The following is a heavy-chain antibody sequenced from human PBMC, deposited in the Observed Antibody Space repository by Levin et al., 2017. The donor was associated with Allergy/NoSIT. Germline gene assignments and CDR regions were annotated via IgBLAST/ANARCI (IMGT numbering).Heavy chain of an antibody. J-gene: IGHJ3*02. CDR3: ARVKLADIVVVPAAMFTARTGGAFDI. Sequence: GASVKVSCKASGGTFSSYAISWVRQAPGQGLEWMGGIIPIFGTANYAQKFQGRVTITADESTSTAYMELSSLRSEDTAVYYCARVKLADIVVVPAAMFTARTGGAFDIWGQGTMVTVSS. D-gene: IGHD2-2*01. V-gene: IGHV1-69*13. CDR2: IIPIFGTA. CDR1: GGTFSSYA.